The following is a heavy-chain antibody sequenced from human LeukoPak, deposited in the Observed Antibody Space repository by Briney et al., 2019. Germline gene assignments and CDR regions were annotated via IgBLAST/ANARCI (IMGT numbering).Heavy chain of an antibody. V-gene: IGHV1-69*13. CDR1: GGTFSSYA. CDR3: ARMYSSSSGWWFDP. Sequence: GASVKVSCKASGGTFSSYAISWVRQAPGQGLEWMGGIIPIFGTANYAQKFQGRATITADESTSTAYMELSSLRSDDTAVYYCARMYSSSSGWWFDPWGQGTLVTVSS. D-gene: IGHD6-6*01. CDR2: IIPIFGTA. J-gene: IGHJ5*02.